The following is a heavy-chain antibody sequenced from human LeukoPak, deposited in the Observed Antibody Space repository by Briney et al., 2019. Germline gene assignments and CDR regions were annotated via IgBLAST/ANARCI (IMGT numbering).Heavy chain of an antibody. CDR3: ARTSTGTSPSKYYFDY. CDR2: IIPIFGTA. CDR1: GGTFSSYA. J-gene: IGHJ4*02. Sequence: SVKVSCKASGGTFSSYAISWVRQAPGQGLEWMGGIIPIFGTANYAQRFQGRVTITADESTSTAYMELSSLRSEDTAVYYCARTSTGTSPSKYYFDYWGQGTLVTVSS. D-gene: IGHD1-1*01. V-gene: IGHV1-69*13.